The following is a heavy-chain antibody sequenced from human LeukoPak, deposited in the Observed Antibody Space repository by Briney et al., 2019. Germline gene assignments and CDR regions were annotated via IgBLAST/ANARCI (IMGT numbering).Heavy chain of an antibody. CDR3: ARDLRIDDGYYFDY. V-gene: IGHV4-59*01. D-gene: IGHD1-1*01. Sequence: SETLSLTCAVYGGSFSGYYWSWLGQPPGKGLEGIGDIYYSGSTKYNPSLTSRVHISVDTSKNQFSLKLSSVTAADTAVYYCARDLRIDDGYYFDYWGQGTLVTVSS. CDR2: IYYSGST. J-gene: IGHJ4*02. CDR1: GGSFSGYY.